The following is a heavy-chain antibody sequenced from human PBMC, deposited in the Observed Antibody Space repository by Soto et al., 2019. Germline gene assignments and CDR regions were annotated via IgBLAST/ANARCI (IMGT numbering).Heavy chain of an antibody. D-gene: IGHD4-17*01. V-gene: IGHV4-59*01. CDR2: IYYSGST. CDR3: ASQFGYYGGNSHFDY. Sequence: SETLSLTCTVSGGSISSYYWSWIRQPPGKGLEWIGYIYYSGSTNYNPSLKSRVTISVDTPKNQFSLKLSSVTAADTAVYYCASQFGYYGGNSHFDYWGQGTLVTVSS. CDR1: GGSISSYY. J-gene: IGHJ4*02.